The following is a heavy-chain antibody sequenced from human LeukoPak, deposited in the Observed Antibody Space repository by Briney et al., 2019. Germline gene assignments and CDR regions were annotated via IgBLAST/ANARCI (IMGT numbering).Heavy chain of an antibody. CDR2: ISYDGSNK. CDR3: AKDLNSGWELLGHYYYYYGMDV. CDR1: GFTFSSYG. J-gene: IGHJ6*02. D-gene: IGHD1-26*01. Sequence: AGGSLRLSCAASGFTFSSYGVHWVRQAPGKGLEWVAVISYDGSNKYYADSVKGRFTISRDNSKNTLYLQMNSLRAEGTAVYYCAKDLNSGWELLGHYYYYYGMDVWGQGTTVTVSS. V-gene: IGHV3-30*18.